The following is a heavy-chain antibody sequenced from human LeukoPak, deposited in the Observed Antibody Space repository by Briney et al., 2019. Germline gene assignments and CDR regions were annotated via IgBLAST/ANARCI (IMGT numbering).Heavy chain of an antibody. V-gene: IGHV3-23*01. CDR1: GFTFTTYA. Sequence: PGGSLRLSCAASGFTFTTYAMSWVSQAPGKWLEWVSSISRTGDRTYYRDSVKGRFTISRDNSKNTLYLQMNSLRAEDTAVYYCAKNTIGIAVAGTNYYYYGMDVWGQGTTVTVSS. CDR2: ISRTGDRT. CDR3: AKNTIGIAVAGTNYYYYGMDV. D-gene: IGHD6-19*01. J-gene: IGHJ6*02.